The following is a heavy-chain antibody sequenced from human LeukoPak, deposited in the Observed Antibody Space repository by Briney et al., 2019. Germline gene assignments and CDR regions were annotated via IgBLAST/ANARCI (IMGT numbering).Heavy chain of an antibody. CDR2: INPNSGGT. CDR3: ASGSYCSGGSCYRSYYYYGMDV. D-gene: IGHD2-15*01. CDR1: GYTFTGYY. V-gene: IGHV1-2*02. Sequence: ASVKVSCKASGYTFTGYYMHWVRQAPGQGLEWMGWINPNSGGTNYAQRFQGRVTMTRDTSISTAYMELSRLRSDDTAVYYCASGSYCSGGSCYRSYYYYGMDVWGQGTTVTVSS. J-gene: IGHJ6*02.